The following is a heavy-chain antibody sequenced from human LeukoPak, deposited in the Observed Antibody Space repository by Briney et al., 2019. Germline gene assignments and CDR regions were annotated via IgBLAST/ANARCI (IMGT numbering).Heavy chain of an antibody. CDR1: GGSISSYY. J-gene: IGHJ4*02. CDR3: ARGPPSDYDSSGYYHFDY. Sequence: KPSETLSLTCTVSGGSISSYYWSWIRQPAGKGLEWIGRIYTSGSTNYNPSLKGRVTMSVDTSKNQFSLKLSSVTAADTAVYYCARGPPSDYDSSGYYHFDYWGQGTLVTVSS. D-gene: IGHD3-22*01. CDR2: IYTSGST. V-gene: IGHV4-4*07.